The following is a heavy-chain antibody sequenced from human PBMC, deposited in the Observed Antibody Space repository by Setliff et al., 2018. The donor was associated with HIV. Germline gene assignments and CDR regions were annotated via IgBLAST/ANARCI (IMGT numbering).Heavy chain of an antibody. V-gene: IGHV4-59*08. J-gene: IGHJ4*02. CDR1: GGSISSDY. CDR3: ARLRSELGVFDY. Sequence: PSETLSLTCTVSGGSISSDYWSWIRQPPGKGLEWIGYVYHSGSTNYNPSLKSRVTISVDTSKNQFSMKLRSVTAADTAVYYCARLRSELGVFDYRVQGTLVTVSS. CDR2: VYHSGST. D-gene: IGHD1-26*01.